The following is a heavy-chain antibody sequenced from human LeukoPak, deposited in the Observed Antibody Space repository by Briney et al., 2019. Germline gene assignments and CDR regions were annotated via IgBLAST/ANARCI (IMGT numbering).Heavy chain of an antibody. J-gene: IGHJ4*02. Sequence: SVKVPCKASGGTFSSYAISWVRQAPGQGLEWMGGIIPIFGTANYAQKFQGRVTITADKSTSTAYMELSSLRSEDTAVYYCAKARYYDSSGPFDYWGQGTLVTVSS. CDR2: IIPIFGTA. V-gene: IGHV1-69*06. D-gene: IGHD3-22*01. CDR3: AKARYYDSSGPFDY. CDR1: GGTFSSYA.